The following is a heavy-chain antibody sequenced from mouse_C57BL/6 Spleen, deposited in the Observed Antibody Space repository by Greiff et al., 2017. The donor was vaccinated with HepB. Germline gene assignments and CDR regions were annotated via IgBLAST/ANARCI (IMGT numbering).Heavy chain of an antibody. D-gene: IGHD4-1*01. CDR1: GYAFSSSW. J-gene: IGHJ2*01. Sequence: VQLQQSGPELVKPGASVKISCKASGYAFSSSWMNWVKQRPGKGLEWIGRIYPGDGDTNYNGKFKGKATLTAEQSSSTAYMQLSSLTSEDSAVYCCARDGLGRGYFDYWGQGTTLTVSS. CDR3: ARDGLGRGYFDY. CDR2: IYPGDGDT. V-gene: IGHV1-82*01.